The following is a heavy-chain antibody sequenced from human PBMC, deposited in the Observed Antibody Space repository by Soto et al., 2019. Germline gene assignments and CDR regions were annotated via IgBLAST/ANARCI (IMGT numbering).Heavy chain of an antibody. V-gene: IGHV1-18*01. CDR3: ARDRLTISLGYSGYDAHEFDY. CDR1: GYTFTSYG. D-gene: IGHD5-12*01. J-gene: IGHJ4*02. Sequence: ASVKVSCKASGYTFTSYGISWVRQAPGQGLEWMGWISAYNGNTNYAQKLQGRATMTTDTSTSTAYMELRSLRSDDTAVYYCARDRLTISLGYSGYDAHEFDYWGQGTLVTVSS. CDR2: ISAYNGNT.